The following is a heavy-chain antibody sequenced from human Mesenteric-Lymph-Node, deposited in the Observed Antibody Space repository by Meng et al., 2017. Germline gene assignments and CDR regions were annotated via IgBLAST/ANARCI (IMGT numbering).Heavy chain of an antibody. D-gene: IGHD6-19*01. CDR3: ARSGSSGWIDY. Sequence: QVQLQESGPGLVQPSQTLSLTCTVSGGSISSGDYYWSWIRQPPGKGLEWIGYIYYSGSTYSNASLKSRVTISIDRSKNQFSLKLSSVTPEDTAMYYCARSGSSGWIDYWGQGTLVTVSS. CDR2: IYYSGST. J-gene: IGHJ4*02. V-gene: IGHV4-30-4*01. CDR1: GGSISSGDYY.